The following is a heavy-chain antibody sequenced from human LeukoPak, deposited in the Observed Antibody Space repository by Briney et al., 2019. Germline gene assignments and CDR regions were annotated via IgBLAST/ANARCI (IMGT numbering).Heavy chain of an antibody. Sequence: GGSLRLSCTASGFTLGSHDMHWVRQSPGQGLEWVAAVSSGFHAFFADSVQGRFTVSREDARNSLYLQMNSLRAGDTAVYYCVREARGFHYTYFDYWGQGTLVTVSS. J-gene: IGHJ4*02. CDR1: GFTLGSHD. D-gene: IGHD4-11*01. V-gene: IGHV3-13*01. CDR3: VREARGFHYTYFDY. CDR2: VSSGFHA.